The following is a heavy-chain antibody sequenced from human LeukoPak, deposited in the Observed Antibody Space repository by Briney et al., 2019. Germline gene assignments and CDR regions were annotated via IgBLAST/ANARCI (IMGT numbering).Heavy chain of an antibody. CDR1: GASITSESSY. CDR3: ARAPSYRRYSYHS. J-gene: IGHJ4*02. CDR2: LVYDGSA. D-gene: IGHD3-16*02. Sequence: SETLSLTCTVSGASITSESSYWGWIHQPPGKGFQWIGGLVYDGSAHYNPSLQSHVSISADTPNNQFSLKLASVTASDTGVYFCARAPSYRRYSYHSWGQGTLVTVSS. V-gene: IGHV4-39*01.